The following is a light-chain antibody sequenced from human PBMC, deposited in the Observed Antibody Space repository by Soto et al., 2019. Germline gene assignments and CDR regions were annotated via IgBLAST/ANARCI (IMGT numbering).Light chain of an antibody. J-gene: IGKJ1*01. V-gene: IGKV3-20*01. Sequence: VLAQSPGTVSLSPGERATLSCRASQSVSSSYLAWYQRKPGQAPRLLIYGASSRATGIPDRFSGGGSGTDFTLTISTLQSEDVAVYYCQESTNWPWTFGQGSKLDI. CDR3: QESTNWPWT. CDR1: QSVSSSY. CDR2: GAS.